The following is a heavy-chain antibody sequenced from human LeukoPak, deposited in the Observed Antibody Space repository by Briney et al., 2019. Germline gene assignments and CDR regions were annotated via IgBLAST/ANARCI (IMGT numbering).Heavy chain of an antibody. J-gene: IGHJ4*02. CDR1: GFTFSSYS. D-gene: IGHD4-17*01. V-gene: IGHV3-21*04. Sequence: GGSLRLSCAASGFTFSSYSMNWVRQAPGKGLEWVSSISSSSSYIYYADSVKGRFTISRDNSKNTLYLQMNSLRAEDTAVYYCAKRYGDYSYYFDYWGQGTLVTVSS. CDR3: AKRYGDYSYYFDY. CDR2: ISSSSSYI.